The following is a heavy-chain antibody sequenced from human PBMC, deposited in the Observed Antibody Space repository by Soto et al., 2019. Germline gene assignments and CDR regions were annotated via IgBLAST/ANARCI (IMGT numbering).Heavy chain of an antibody. Sequence: GGSLRLSCAASGFTFSTFAFHWVRQAPGKGLEWVALISHDGSYKYYADSVKGRFTISRDNSENSLYMEMNSLRAEDTAVYFCARDGLPDDFRSGGVWFDPWGQGSPGNVSS. CDR3: ARDGLPDDFRSGGVWFDP. D-gene: IGHD3-3*01. CDR1: GFTFSTFA. V-gene: IGHV3-30*04. J-gene: IGHJ5*02. CDR2: ISHDGSYK.